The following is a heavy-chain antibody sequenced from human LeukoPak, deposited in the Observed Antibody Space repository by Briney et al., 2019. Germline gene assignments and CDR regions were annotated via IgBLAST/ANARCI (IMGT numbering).Heavy chain of an antibody. D-gene: IGHD4-17*01. Sequence: GGSLRLSCSASGFTFSSYAMEWVRQVPGKGLEYVSGISSNGGSTYYADSVKGRFTISRDNSKNTLYLQMSSLRAEDTAVYYCVKDPMTTMTSHFDYWGQGTLVTVPS. J-gene: IGHJ4*02. CDR1: GFTFSSYA. CDR2: ISSNGGST. V-gene: IGHV3-64D*06. CDR3: VKDPMTTMTSHFDY.